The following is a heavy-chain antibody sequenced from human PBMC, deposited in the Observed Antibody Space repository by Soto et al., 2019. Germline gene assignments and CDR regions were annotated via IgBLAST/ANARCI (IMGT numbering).Heavy chain of an antibody. CDR3: VRERFLTGDYTGLNGFDL. J-gene: IGHJ4*02. V-gene: IGHV3-21*03. CDR1: GFTFRSYT. D-gene: IGHD3-9*01. Sequence: GGSLRLSCVASGFTFRSYTMNWVRQAPGKGLEWVSAIRGFSPYTFYADSVKGRFTISRDNAKNSLYLQMNSLRAEDTAVYFCVRERFLTGDYTGLNGFDLWGQGTLVTVSS. CDR2: IRGFSPYT.